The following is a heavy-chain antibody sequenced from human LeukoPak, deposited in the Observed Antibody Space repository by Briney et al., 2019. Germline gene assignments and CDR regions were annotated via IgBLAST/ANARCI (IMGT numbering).Heavy chain of an antibody. CDR3: ASLITMVRGAPVDY. CDR2: IIPIFGTT. CDR1: GGTFSSYP. V-gene: IGHV1-69*13. D-gene: IGHD3-10*01. J-gene: IGHJ4*02. Sequence: SVKVSCKASGGTFSSYPISWVRQAPGQGLEWMGGIIPIFGTTNHAQKFQGRVTITADESTSTAYMELSSLRSEDTAVYYCASLITMVRGAPVDYWGQGTLVTVSS.